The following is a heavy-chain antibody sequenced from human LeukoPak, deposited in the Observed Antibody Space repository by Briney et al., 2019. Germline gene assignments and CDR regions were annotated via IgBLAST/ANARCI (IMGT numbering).Heavy chain of an antibody. CDR3: ASQVADTNYYYYGMDV. CDR2: IYSGGST. Sequence: PGGSLRLSCAASGFTVSSNYMSWVRQAPGKGLEWVSVIYSGGSTYYADSVKGRFTISRDNSKNTLYLQMNSLRAEDTAVYYCASQVADTNYYYYGMDVWGQGTTVTVSS. CDR1: GFTVSSNY. J-gene: IGHJ6*02. D-gene: IGHD2-15*01. V-gene: IGHV3-53*01.